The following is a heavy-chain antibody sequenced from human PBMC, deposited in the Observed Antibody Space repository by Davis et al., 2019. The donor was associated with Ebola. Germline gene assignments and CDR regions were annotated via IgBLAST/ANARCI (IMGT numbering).Heavy chain of an antibody. V-gene: IGHV3-74*01. D-gene: IGHD3-3*01. Sequence: GESLNISCAASGFTFSSYWMHWVRQAPGKGLVWVSSINSDGSSTSYADSVKGRFTISRDNAKNTLYLQMNSLRAEDTAVYYCARGGFLEWLLVYYGMDVWGQGATVTVSS. CDR3: ARGGFLEWLLVYYGMDV. J-gene: IGHJ6*02. CDR1: GFTFSSYW. CDR2: INSDGSST.